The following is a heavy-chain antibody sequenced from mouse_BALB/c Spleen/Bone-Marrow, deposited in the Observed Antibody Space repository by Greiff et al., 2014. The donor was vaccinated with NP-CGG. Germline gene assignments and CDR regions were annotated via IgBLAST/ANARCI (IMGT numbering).Heavy chain of an antibody. CDR1: GFNIKDTY. J-gene: IGHJ3*01. D-gene: IGHD1-1*01. Sequence: DVKLQESGAELVKPGASVKLSCTASGFNIKDTYMHWVKQRPEQGLEWIGRIDPANGNTKYDPKFQGKATITADTSSNTAYLQLSSLTSEDTAGYFCAIYYFGSSGFAYWGQGNLVPGFA. V-gene: IGHV14-3*02. CDR3: AIYYFGSSGFAY. CDR2: IDPANGNT.